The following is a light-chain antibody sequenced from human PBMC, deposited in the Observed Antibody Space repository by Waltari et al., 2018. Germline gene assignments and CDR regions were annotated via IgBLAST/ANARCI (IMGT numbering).Light chain of an antibody. CDR3: SSYAGSNNLM. Sequence: QSALTQPPSASESPGQSVTISCTGSSSYVGNYTYASWYQQHPGKAPKLMIYEVTKRPSGVPDRFSGSKSGNTASLTVSGLQAEDEADYYCSSYAGSNNLMFGGGTKVTVL. J-gene: IGLJ3*02. CDR2: EVT. V-gene: IGLV2-8*01. CDR1: SSYVGNYTY.